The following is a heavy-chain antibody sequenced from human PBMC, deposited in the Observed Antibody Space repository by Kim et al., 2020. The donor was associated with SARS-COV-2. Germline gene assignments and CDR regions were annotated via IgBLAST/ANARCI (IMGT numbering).Heavy chain of an antibody. CDR3: ARGLAFCGGDCP. J-gene: IGHJ5*02. Sequence: GGSLRLSCAASGFTFSAHDMHWVRQAPGKGLECVSYISGGSGIICDAASVKGRFTISRDDAKNSLYLQMNSLRDEDTAVYYCARGLAFCGGDCPWGRGTLVTVSS. CDR2: ISGGSGII. D-gene: IGHD2-21*02. CDR1: GFTFSAHD. V-gene: IGHV3-48*02.